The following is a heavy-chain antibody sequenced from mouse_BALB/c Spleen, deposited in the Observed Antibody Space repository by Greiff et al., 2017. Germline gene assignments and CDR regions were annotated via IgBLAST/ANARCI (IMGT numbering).Heavy chain of an antibody. J-gene: IGHJ4*01. CDR1: GYSFTDYI. Sequence: EVQLQQTGPELVKPGASVKISCKASGYSFTDYIMLWVKQSHGKSLEWIGNINPYYGSTSYNLKFKGKATLTVDKSSSTAYMQLNSLTSEDSAVYYCARGRDITTGAMDYWGQGTSVTVSS. D-gene: IGHD1-2*01. V-gene: IGHV1-39*01. CDR3: ARGRDITTGAMDY. CDR2: INPYYGST.